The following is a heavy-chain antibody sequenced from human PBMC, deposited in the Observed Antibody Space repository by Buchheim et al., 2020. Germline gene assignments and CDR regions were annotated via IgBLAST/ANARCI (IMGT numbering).Heavy chain of an antibody. J-gene: IGHJ4*02. CDR1: GFTFSSYA. CDR2: ISYDGSNK. D-gene: IGHD6-13*01. V-gene: IGHV3-30-3*01. CDR3: ARDSGGAGYSSSLADY. Sequence: QVQLVESGGGVVQPGRSLRLSCAASGFTFSSYAMHWVRQAPGKGLEWVAVISYDGSNKYYADSVKGRFTISRDNYKNTLYLQMNSLRAEDTAVYYCARDSGGAGYSSSLADYWGQGTL.